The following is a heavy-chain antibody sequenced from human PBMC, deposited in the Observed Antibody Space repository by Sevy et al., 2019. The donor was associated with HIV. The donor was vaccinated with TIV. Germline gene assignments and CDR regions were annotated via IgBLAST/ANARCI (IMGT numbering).Heavy chain of an antibody. Sequence: ASVKVSCKASGYTFTDYYMHWVRQAPGQGLEWMGRINPKSGGTNYAQKFQGRVTMTRDTSLSTAYMELSRLRSDDTAVYYCARYCSSTSCYAPPFDYWGQGTLVTVSS. CDR3: ARYCSSTSCYAPPFDY. J-gene: IGHJ4*02. CDR1: GYTFTDYY. CDR2: INPKSGGT. V-gene: IGHV1-2*06. D-gene: IGHD2-2*01.